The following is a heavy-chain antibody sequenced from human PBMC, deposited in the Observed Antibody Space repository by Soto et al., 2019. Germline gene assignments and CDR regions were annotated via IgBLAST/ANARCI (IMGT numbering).Heavy chain of an antibody. CDR1: GFTFGSHS. V-gene: IGHV3-21*01. CDR3: GRAGIVVVGAASRPLDH. CDR2: ISGGSDYI. Sequence: EVQMEESGGGLVKPGESLRLSCVASGFTFGSHSMYWVRQAPGKGLEWVSSISGGSDYIFYADSVKGRFTISRDNAMNSLYRQMSSLRAEDTAVYYCGRAGIVVVGAASRPLDHWGQGTLVTVSS. D-gene: IGHD2-15*01. J-gene: IGHJ4*02.